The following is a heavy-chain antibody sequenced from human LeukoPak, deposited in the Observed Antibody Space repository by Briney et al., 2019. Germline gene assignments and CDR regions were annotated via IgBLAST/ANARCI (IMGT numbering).Heavy chain of an antibody. J-gene: IGHJ6*02. CDR2: ISSSSSYI. D-gene: IGHD2-2*01. CDR3: ARDRQVGYCSSTSCSYYYYYSMDV. V-gene: IGHV3-21*01. Sequence: PGGSLRLSCAASGFTFSSYSMNWVRQAPGKGLEWVSSISSSSSYIYYADSVKGRFTISRDNAKNSLYLQMNSLRAEDTAVYYCARDRQVGYCSSTSCSYYYYYSMDVWGQGTTVTVSS. CDR1: GFTFSSYS.